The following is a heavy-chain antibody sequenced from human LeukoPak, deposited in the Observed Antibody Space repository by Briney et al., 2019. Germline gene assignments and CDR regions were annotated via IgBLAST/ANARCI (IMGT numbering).Heavy chain of an antibody. CDR1: GGSFSGYY. D-gene: IGHD3-3*01. CDR2: INHSGST. CDR3: ARGRITIFGVVINPTKAYGMDV. Sequence: NPSETLSLTCAVYGGSFSGYYWSWIRQPPGKGLEWIGEINHSGSTNYNPSLKSRVTISVDTSKNQFSLKLSSVTAADTAVYYCARGRITIFGVVINPTKAYGMDVWGQGTTVTVSS. J-gene: IGHJ6*02. V-gene: IGHV4-34*01.